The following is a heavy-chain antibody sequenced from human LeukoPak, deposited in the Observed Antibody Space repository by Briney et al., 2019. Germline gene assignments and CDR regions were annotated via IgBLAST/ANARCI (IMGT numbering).Heavy chain of an antibody. CDR2: IWYDGSNK. Sequence: GGSLRLSCAASGFTFSSYGMHWVHQAPGKGLEWVAVIWYDGSNKYYADSVKGRFTISRDNSKNTLYLQMNSLRAEDTAVYYCAREAPRPYYCSSTSCPPGYWGQGTLVTVSS. CDR3: AREAPRPYYCSSTSCPPGY. CDR1: GFTFSSYG. D-gene: IGHD2-2*01. J-gene: IGHJ4*02. V-gene: IGHV3-33*01.